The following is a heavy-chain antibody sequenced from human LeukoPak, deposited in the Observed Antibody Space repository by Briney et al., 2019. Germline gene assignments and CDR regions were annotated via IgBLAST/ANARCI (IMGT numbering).Heavy chain of an antibody. Sequence: GGSLRLSCAASGFTFSSYGMHWVRQAPGKGLEWVAFIRYDGSNKYYADSVKGRFTISRDNSKNTTVYLQMNSLRAEDTALYYCAKESMWFGESNPFDYWGQGTLVTVSS. CDR2: IRYDGSNK. J-gene: IGHJ4*02. V-gene: IGHV3-30*02. CDR1: GFTFSSYG. CDR3: AKESMWFGESNPFDY. D-gene: IGHD3-10*01.